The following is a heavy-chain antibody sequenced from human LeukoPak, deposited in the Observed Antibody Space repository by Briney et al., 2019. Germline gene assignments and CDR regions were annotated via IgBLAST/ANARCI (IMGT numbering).Heavy chain of an antibody. Sequence: SETLSLTCTVSGGSISSGSYYWSWIRQPAGKGLEWIGRIYASGSTNYNPSLKSRVTISVDPSKNQFSLKLSSVTAADTAVYYCARYCSSTSCYRDNDYWGQGTLVTVSS. V-gene: IGHV4-61*02. CDR2: IYASGST. D-gene: IGHD2-2*01. CDR3: ARYCSSTSCYRDNDY. J-gene: IGHJ4*02. CDR1: GGSISSGSYY.